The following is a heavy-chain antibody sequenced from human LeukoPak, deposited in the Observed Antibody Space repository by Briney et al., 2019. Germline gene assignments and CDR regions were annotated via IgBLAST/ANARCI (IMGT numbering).Heavy chain of an antibody. J-gene: IGHJ4*02. CDR2: ISGGGDRT. Sequence: PGGSLILSCAASGITLSTFAMTWVRQAPGRGLECVSVISGGGDRTYYAESVKGRFTISRDNSKNTLYLQMNSLRAEDTAVYYCAKGHSAYGTGFDFWGQGTLVTVSS. CDR1: GITLSTFA. D-gene: IGHD5-12*01. V-gene: IGHV3-23*01. CDR3: AKGHSAYGTGFDF.